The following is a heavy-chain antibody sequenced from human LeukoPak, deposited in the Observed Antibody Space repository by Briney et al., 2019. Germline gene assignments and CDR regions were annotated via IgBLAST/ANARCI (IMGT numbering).Heavy chain of an antibody. J-gene: IGHJ6*03. CDR2: ISAYNGNT. CDR3: AKGGEDCSSSSCLYYYYYYYMDV. D-gene: IGHD2-2*01. V-gene: IGHV1-18*01. CDR1: GYTFTSYG. Sequence: SVKVSCKASGYTFTSYGICWVQQAPGEGLEWMGWISAYNGNTNYAQKLQGRVTMTTDTSTSTAYMELRSLRSDDTAVYYCAKGGEDCSSSSCLYYYYYYYMDVWGKGTTVTVSS.